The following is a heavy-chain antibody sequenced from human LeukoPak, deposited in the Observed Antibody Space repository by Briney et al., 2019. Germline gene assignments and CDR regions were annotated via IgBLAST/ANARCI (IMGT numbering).Heavy chain of an antibody. CDR3: ARDLEDILTVDY. V-gene: IGHV1-18*01. Sequence: VASAKVSCKASGYTFTSYGISWVRQAPGQGLEWMGWISAYNGNTNYAQKLQGRVTMTTDTSTSTAYMELRSLRSDDTAVYYCARDLEDILTVDYWGQGTLVTVSS. D-gene: IGHD3-9*01. CDR1: GYTFTSYG. CDR2: ISAYNGNT. J-gene: IGHJ4*02.